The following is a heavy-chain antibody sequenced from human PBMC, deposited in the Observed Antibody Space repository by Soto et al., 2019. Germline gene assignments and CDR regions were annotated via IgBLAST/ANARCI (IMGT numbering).Heavy chain of an antibody. V-gene: IGHV4-61*01. Sequence: PSETLSLTCTVSGDSVSSGNYYWSWIRQPPGKGLEWIGSIYFTGSTNYNPSLKSRPTMSIDTSRNLFSLRLDSVTAADTAVYYCGRVPVDTYMIYWSDPWGQGTLVTVSS. D-gene: IGHD3-16*01. CDR3: GRVPVDTYMIYWSDP. CDR1: GDSVSSGNYY. CDR2: IYFTGST. J-gene: IGHJ5*02.